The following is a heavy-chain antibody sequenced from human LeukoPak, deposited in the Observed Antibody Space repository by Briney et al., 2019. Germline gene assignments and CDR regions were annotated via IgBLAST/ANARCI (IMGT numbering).Heavy chain of an antibody. D-gene: IGHD3-10*01. J-gene: IGHJ4*02. CDR2: IIPIFGTA. Sequence: SVKVSCKASGVTFSSYAISWVRQDPGQGLEWIGGIIPIFGTAHYAQKFPGRVTITADQSSSTAYMELSSLRSEDRAVYYCTSGSPSLFDYWGQGTLVTVSS. V-gene: IGHV1-69*01. CDR1: GVTFSSYA. CDR3: TSGSPSLFDY.